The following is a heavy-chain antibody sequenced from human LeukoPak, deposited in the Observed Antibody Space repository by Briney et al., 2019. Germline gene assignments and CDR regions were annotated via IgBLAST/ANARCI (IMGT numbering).Heavy chain of an antibody. V-gene: IGHV3-23*01. Sequence: GGSLRLSCAASGFTFSSYAMSWVRQAPGKGLEWVSAISGSGGSTYYADSAKGRFTISRDNSKNTLYLQMNSLRAEDTAVYYCAKGISGLYYYYGMDVWGQGTTVTVSS. CDR3: AKGISGLYYYYGMDV. CDR1: GFTFSSYA. J-gene: IGHJ6*02. D-gene: IGHD3-3*01. CDR2: ISGSGGST.